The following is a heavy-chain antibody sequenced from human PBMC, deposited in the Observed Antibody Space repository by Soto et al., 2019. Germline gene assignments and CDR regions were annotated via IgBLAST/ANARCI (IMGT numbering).Heavy chain of an antibody. CDR3: AREPLAHSYFDF. Sequence: ETLSLTCTVSGDSVSSHYWSWIRQPAGKGLEWLGRLYNDERTNYNPSLKSRVTMSMDTSKNQFSLKLTSVTAADSAVYFCAREPLAHSYFDFWGQGILVTV. V-gene: IGHV4-4*07. J-gene: IGHJ4*02. CDR1: GDSVSSHY. CDR2: LYNDERT.